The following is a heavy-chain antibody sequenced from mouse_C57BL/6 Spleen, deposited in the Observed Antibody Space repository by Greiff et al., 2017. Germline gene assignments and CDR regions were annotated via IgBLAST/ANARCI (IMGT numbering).Heavy chain of an antibody. Sequence: EVQLQQSGGGLVQPGGSLSLSCAASGFTFTDYYMSWVRQPPGKALEWLGFIRNKANGYTTEYSASVKGRFTISRDNSQSILYLQMNALRAEDSATYYCARFHPRDAMDYWGQGTSVTVSS. CDR2: IRNKANGYTT. CDR1: GFTFTDYY. CDR3: ARFHPRDAMDY. V-gene: IGHV7-3*01. J-gene: IGHJ4*01.